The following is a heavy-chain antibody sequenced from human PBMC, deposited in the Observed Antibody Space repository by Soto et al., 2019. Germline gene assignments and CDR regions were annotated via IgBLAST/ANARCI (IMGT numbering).Heavy chain of an antibody. CDR3: ANSASSGWHAELYY. CDR1: GFTFSSYG. V-gene: IGHV3-30*18. CDR2: ISYDGSNK. J-gene: IGHJ4*02. D-gene: IGHD6-19*01. Sequence: PGGSLRLSCAASGFTFSSYGMHWVRQAPGKGLEWVAVISYDGSNKYYADSVKGRFTISRDNSKNTLYLQMNSLRAEDTAVYYCANSASSGWHAELYYWGKGTLVTVSS.